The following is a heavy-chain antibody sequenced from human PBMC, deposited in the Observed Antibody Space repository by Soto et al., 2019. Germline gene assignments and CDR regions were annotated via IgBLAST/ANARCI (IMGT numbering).Heavy chain of an antibody. CDR3: ARTDIVTTNWFDP. CDR2: INHRGST. Sequence: QVHLQQWGAGLLKPSETLSLTCAVYGESFIGYYWTWIRQPPGKGLEWIGEINHRGSTNYNPSLKSRVSISIDTSKNQFSLKLTSVPAAATSVYYCARTDIVTTNWFDPWGQGTLVTVSS. J-gene: IGHJ5*02. CDR1: GESFIGYY. V-gene: IGHV4-34*02. D-gene: IGHD5-12*01.